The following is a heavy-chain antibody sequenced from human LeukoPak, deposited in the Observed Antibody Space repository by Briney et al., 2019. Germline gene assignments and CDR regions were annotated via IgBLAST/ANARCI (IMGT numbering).Heavy chain of an antibody. CDR2: INHSGST. V-gene: IGHV4-39*07. J-gene: IGHJ3*02. Sequence: SGTLSLTCTVSGGSISSSSYYWSWIRQPPGKGLEWIGEINHSGSTNYNPSLKSRVTISVDTSKNQFSLKLSSVTAADTAVYYCAREGYYDSSGSDAFDIWGQGTMVTVSS. CDR3: AREGYYDSSGSDAFDI. CDR1: GGSISSSSYY. D-gene: IGHD3-22*01.